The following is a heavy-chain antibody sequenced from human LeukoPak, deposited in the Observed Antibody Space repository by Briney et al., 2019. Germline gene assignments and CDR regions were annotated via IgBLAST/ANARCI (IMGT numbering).Heavy chain of an antibody. CDR1: GYTFTSYA. Sequence: ASVKVSCTASGYTFTSYAMHWVRQAPGQRLEWMGWINAGNGNTKYSQKFQGRVTITRDTSASTAYMELSSLRSEDTAVYYCALHYDFWSGYDYWGQGTPVTVSS. CDR3: ALHYDFWSGYDY. J-gene: IGHJ4*02. V-gene: IGHV1-3*01. CDR2: INAGNGNT. D-gene: IGHD3-3*01.